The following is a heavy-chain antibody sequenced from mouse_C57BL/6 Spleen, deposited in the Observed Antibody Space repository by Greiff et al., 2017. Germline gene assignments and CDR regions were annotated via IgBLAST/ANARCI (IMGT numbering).Heavy chain of an antibody. J-gene: IGHJ3*01. CDR1: GYTFTDYN. D-gene: IGHD3-2*02. V-gene: IGHV1-22*01. Sequence: EVQLQQSGPELVKPGASVKMSCKASGYTFTDYNMHWVKQSHGKSLEWIGYLNPNNGGTSYNQKFQGKATLTVNTSSSTAYMELRRLTSEDSAVYYCASGELRPLFAYWGQGTLVTVSA. CDR3: ASGELRPLFAY. CDR2: LNPNNGGT.